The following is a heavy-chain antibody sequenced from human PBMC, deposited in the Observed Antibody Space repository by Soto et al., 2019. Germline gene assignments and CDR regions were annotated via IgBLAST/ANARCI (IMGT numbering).Heavy chain of an antibody. Sequence: SETLSLTCTVSGGSISSYYWSWIRQPPGKGLEWIGYIYYSGSTNYNPSLKSRVTISVDTSKNQFSLKLSSVTAADTAVYYCARAVTHVTIFGVVTDTNWFDPWGQGTLVTAPQ. CDR3: ARAVTHVTIFGVVTDTNWFDP. CDR1: GGSISSYY. V-gene: IGHV4-59*01. J-gene: IGHJ5*02. D-gene: IGHD3-3*01. CDR2: IYYSGST.